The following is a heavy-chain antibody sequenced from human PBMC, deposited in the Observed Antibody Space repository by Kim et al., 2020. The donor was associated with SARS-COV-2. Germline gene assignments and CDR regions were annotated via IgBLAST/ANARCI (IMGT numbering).Heavy chain of an antibody. CDR2: ISSSSSYI. CDR3: ARDARTMIVVPGAFDI. J-gene: IGHJ3*02. CDR1: GFTFSSYS. D-gene: IGHD3-22*01. Sequence: GGSLRLSCAASGFTFSSYSMNWVRQAPGKGLEWVSSISSSSSYIYYADSVKGRFTISRDNAKNSLYLQMNSLRAEDTAVYYCARDARTMIVVPGAFDIWGQGTMVTVSS. V-gene: IGHV3-21*01.